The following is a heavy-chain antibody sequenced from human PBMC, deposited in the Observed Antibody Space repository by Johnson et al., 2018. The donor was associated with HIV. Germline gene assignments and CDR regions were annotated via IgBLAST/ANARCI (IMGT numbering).Heavy chain of an antibody. CDR2: VSYDGSER. V-gene: IGHV3-30*04. CDR1: GFSFSSYA. Sequence: QLVESGGGVVQPGRSLRLSCAASGFSFSSYAMHWVRQAPGKGLEWVAVVSYDGSERYYADSVKGRFTISRDSSKNTLYLQMNSLRAEDTAVYYCARLGLTDAFDIWGQGTMVTVSP. D-gene: IGHD2-8*01. CDR3: ARLGLTDAFDI. J-gene: IGHJ3*02.